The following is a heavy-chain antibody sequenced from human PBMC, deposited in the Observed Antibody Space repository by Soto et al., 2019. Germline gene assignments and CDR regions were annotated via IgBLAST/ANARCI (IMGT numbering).Heavy chain of an antibody. CDR3: ATQRHTTIEGFDY. D-gene: IGHD3-22*01. V-gene: IGHV4-59*01. CDR2: IYYSGST. CDR1: GGSIRSYY. Sequence: PSETLSLTCTVSGGSIRSYYWSWIRQPPGKGLEWIGYIYYSGSTNYNPSLKSRVNISVDTSKNQFSLKLNSVTAEDTAVYYCATQRHTTIEGFDYWGQGTLVTVS. J-gene: IGHJ4*02.